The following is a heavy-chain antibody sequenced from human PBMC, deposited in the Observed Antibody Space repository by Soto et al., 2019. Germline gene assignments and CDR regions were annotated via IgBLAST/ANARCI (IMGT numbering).Heavy chain of an antibody. V-gene: IGHV3-53*01. CDR3: ARVGYAVTTGGAFDI. Sequence: EVQLVESGGGLIQPGGSLRLSCAASGFTVSRNYMSWVRQAPGKGLAWVSVIYSDGSTYYADSVKGRFTISRDSSKNTLYLQMSSLRVEDTAVYYCARVGYAVTTGGAFDIWGQGTMVTVSS. D-gene: IGHD4-17*01. CDR2: IYSDGST. CDR1: GFTVSRNY. J-gene: IGHJ3*02.